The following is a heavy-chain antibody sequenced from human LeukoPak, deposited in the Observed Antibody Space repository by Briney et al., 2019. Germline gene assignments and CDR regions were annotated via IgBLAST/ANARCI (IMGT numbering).Heavy chain of an antibody. D-gene: IGHD2-2*01. J-gene: IGHJ4*02. CDR2: IYYSGST. CDR1: GGSISSSSYY. Sequence: PSETLSLTCTVSGGSISSSSYYWGWIRQPPGKGLEWIGSIYYSGSTYYNPSLKSRVTISVDTSKNQFSLKLSSVTAADTAVYYCARRGYCSSTSCHWSYYFDYWGQGTLVTVSS. CDR3: ARRGYCSSTSCHWSYYFDY. V-gene: IGHV4-39*01.